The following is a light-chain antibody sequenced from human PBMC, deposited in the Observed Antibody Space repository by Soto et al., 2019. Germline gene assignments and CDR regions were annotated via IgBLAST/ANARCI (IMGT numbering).Light chain of an antibody. J-gene: IGKJ1*01. CDR1: QSISSW. V-gene: IGKV1-5*03. CDR3: QQYNTCPWT. CDR2: KAS. Sequence: DIQVTQSPSTLSASVGDRVTITCRASQSISSWLAWYQQKPGKAPKALLYKASSLESGVPSRFSGSESGTECTLTISSLQPDDFSTYYCQQYNTCPWTFGQGTKVEVK.